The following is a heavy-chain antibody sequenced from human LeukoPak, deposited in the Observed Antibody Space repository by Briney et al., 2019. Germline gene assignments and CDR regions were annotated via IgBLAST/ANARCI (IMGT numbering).Heavy chain of an antibody. CDR3: ARPYYDYVWGSYRREHNWFDP. J-gene: IGHJ5*02. V-gene: IGHV1-3*01. CDR2: INAGNGNT. CDR1: GYTFTSYA. D-gene: IGHD3-16*02. Sequence: ASVKVSCKASGYTFTSYAMHWVRQAPGQRLEWMGWINAGNGNTKYSQKFQGRVTITRDTSASTAYMELSSLRSEDTAVYYCARPYYDYVWGSYRREHNWFDPRGQGTLVTVSS.